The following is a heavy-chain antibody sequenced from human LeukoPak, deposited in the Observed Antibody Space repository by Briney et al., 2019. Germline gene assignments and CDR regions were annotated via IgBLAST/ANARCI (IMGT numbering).Heavy chain of an antibody. J-gene: IGHJ4*02. CDR3: AKDRGGCSGGSCRRGTFDY. Sequence: GGSLRLSCAASGFTFSSYAMSWVRQAPGKGLVWVARIHSDGNFTNYADSVKGRFTISRDNSKNTLYLQMNSLRAEDTAVYYCAKDRGGCSGGSCRRGTFDYWGQGTLVTVSS. D-gene: IGHD2-15*01. CDR2: IHSDGNFT. V-gene: IGHV3-23*03. CDR1: GFTFSSYA.